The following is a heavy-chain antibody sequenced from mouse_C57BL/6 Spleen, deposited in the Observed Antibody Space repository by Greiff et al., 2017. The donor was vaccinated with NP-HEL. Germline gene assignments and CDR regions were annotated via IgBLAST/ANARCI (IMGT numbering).Heavy chain of an antibody. CDR3: ARWLLRKNRYFDV. J-gene: IGHJ1*03. CDR1: GYTFTSYW. D-gene: IGHD2-3*01. Sequence: QVQLQQPGAELVKPGASVKMSCKASGYTFTSYWITWVKQRPGQGLEWIGDIYPGSGSTNYNEKFKSKATLTVDKSSNTAYMQLSSLTSEDSAVYYSARWLLRKNRYFDVWGTGTTVTVSS. V-gene: IGHV1-55*01. CDR2: IYPGSGST.